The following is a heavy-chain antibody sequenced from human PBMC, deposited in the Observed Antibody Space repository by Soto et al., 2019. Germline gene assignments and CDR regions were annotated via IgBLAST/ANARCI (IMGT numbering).Heavy chain of an antibody. CDR2: ISWNSGSI. CDR1: GFTFADYA. D-gene: IGHD3-10*01. V-gene: IGHV3-9*01. Sequence: EVQLVESGGGLVQAGRSLRLSCAASGFTFADYAMHWVRKAPGKGLEWVSGISWNSGSIGYADSVKGRFTISRDNAKNSLYLQMNSLRAEDTALYYCAKVLAVRVNYYYYGMDVWGQGTTVTV. J-gene: IGHJ6*02. CDR3: AKVLAVRVNYYYYGMDV.